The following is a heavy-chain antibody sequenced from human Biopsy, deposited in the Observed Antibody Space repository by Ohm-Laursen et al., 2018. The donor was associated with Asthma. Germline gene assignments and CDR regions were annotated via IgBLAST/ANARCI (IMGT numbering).Heavy chain of an antibody. V-gene: IGHV3-30*03. Sequence: SLRLSCAASGFTFSSYGMHWVRQAPGKGLEWVAVISYDGSNKYYADSVKGRFTISRDNSKNTLYLQMNSLRAEDTAVYYCAREPSVAGSSDFDYWGQGTLVTVSS. CDR1: GFTFSSYG. CDR3: AREPSVAGSSDFDY. J-gene: IGHJ4*02. D-gene: IGHD6-19*01. CDR2: ISYDGSNK.